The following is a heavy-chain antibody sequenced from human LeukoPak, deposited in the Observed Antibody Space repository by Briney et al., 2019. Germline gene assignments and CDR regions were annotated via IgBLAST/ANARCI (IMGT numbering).Heavy chain of an antibody. CDR1: GFTFDHYG. J-gene: IGHJ5*01. D-gene: IGHD4-11*01. CDR2: IWHDGSSQ. Sequence: GRSLRLSCVASGFTFDHYGMHWVRHGPGTGLEWVAVIWHDGSSQYYADSVKGRFTISRDNSMNTLYLQMNSLRAEDTAVYYCAKDAQRGFDYSNSLESWGQGTLVTVSS. CDR3: AKDAQRGFDYSNSLES. V-gene: IGHV3-33*06.